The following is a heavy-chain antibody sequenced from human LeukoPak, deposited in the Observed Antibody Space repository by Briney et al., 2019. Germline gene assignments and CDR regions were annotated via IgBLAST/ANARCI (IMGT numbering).Heavy chain of an antibody. CDR3: ARGGGTRAARLDDY. Sequence: GGSLRLSCAASGFTFSSYAMHWVRQAPGKGLEWVAVISYDGSNKYYADSVKGRFTISRDNSKNTLYLQMNSLRAEDTAVYYCARGGGTRAARLDDYWGQGTLVTVSS. J-gene: IGHJ4*02. CDR2: ISYDGSNK. V-gene: IGHV3-30-3*01. CDR1: GFTFSSYA. D-gene: IGHD6-6*01.